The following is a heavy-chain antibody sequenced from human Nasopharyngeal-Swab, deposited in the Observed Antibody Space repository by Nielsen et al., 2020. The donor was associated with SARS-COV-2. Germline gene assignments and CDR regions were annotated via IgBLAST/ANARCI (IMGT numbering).Heavy chain of an antibody. J-gene: IGHJ6*02. CDR3: AKRKGKYYYYYGVEV. V-gene: IGHV3-9*03. CDR2: ISWNSANI. Sequence: VRQAPGKGLEWISGISWNSANIGYADSVKGRFTISRDNAKNSLHLQMNSLRAEDMAGYDCAKRKGKYYYYYGVEVWGQGTTVTFSS.